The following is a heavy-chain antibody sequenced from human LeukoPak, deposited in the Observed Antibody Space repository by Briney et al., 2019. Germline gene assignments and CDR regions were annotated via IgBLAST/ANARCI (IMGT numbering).Heavy chain of an antibody. J-gene: IGHJ4*02. CDR2: INQDVSRI. V-gene: IGHV3-7*01. CDR1: GFSFSLYW. D-gene: IGHD2-8*01. Sequence: GGSLRLSCAGSGFSFSLYWMAWVRQAPGKGLEWVASINQDVSRIHYVDSVKGRFTISRDIAKSSLFLQMTSLRVEDTAVYYCARLKDDVTKFDYWGQGTLVTVSS. CDR3: ARLKDDVTKFDY.